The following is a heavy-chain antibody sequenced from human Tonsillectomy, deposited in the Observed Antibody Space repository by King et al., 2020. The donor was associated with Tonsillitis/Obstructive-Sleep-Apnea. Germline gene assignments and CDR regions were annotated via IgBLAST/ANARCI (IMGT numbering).Heavy chain of an antibody. J-gene: IGHJ4*02. D-gene: IGHD1-26*01. V-gene: IGHV3-23*04. CDR1: GFTFSNYA. CDR2: ISGSGRNT. Sequence: VQLVESGGGLVQPGGSLRLSCAASGFTFSNYAMNWVRQAPGKGLEWVSAISGSGRNTYYADSVKGRFTISRDNSKNTLYLQMNRLRADDAAVYYCAKDPQTRWEWDLYYFDCWGQGTLVTVSS. CDR3: AKDPQTRWEWDLYYFDC.